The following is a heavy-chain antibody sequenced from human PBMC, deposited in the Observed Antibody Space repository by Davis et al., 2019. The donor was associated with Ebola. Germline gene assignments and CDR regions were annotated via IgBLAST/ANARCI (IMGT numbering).Heavy chain of an antibody. CDR1: GFTFSNYA. J-gene: IGHJ4*02. CDR2: ISGSGGSI. D-gene: IGHD4-17*01. Sequence: GESLKISCAASGFTFSNYAMSWVRQAPGKGLEWVSAISGSGGSIYYADSVKGRFTISRDNSKNTLYLQMSSLRAEDTAVYYCVRAYYGASYWGQGTLVTVSS. V-gene: IGHV3-23*01. CDR3: VRAYYGASY.